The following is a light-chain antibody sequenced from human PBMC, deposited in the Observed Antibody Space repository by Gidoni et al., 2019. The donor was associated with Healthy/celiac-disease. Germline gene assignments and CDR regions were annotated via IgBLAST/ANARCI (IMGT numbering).Light chain of an antibody. J-gene: IGLJ3*02. CDR2: EVS. CDR3: SSYTSSSTWV. Sequence: QSALTQPPSVSGSPGQSVTISCTGTSSDVGSYNRVSWYQQPPGTAPNLMIYEVSNRPSGVPDRFSGSKSGNTASLTISGLQAEDDADYYCSSYTSSSTWVFGGGTKLTVL. CDR1: SSDVGSYNR. V-gene: IGLV2-18*02.